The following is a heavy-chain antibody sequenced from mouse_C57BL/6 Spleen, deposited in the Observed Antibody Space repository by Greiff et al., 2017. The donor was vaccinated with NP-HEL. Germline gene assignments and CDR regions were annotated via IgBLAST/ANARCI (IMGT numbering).Heavy chain of an antibody. CDR3: TRRGRSYAMDC. CDR2: IDPETGGT. V-gene: IGHV1-15*01. CDR1: GYTFTDYE. Sequence: QVQLQQSGAELVRPGASVTLSCKASGYTFTDYEMHWVKQTPVHGLEWIGAIDPETGGTAYNQKFKGKAILTADKSSITAYMELRSLTSEDSAVYYCTRRGRSYAMDCWGQGTSVTVSS. J-gene: IGHJ4*01.